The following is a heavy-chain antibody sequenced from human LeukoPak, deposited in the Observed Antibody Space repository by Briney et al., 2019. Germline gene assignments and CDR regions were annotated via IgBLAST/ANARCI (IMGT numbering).Heavy chain of an antibody. V-gene: IGHV5-51*01. J-gene: IGHJ6*03. CDR1: GYSFTSYW. Sequence: GESLKISCKGSGYSFTSYWIGWVRQMPGKGLEWMGIIDPGDSDTRYSPSFQGQVTISADKSISTAYLQWSSLKASDTAMYYCARHLAAAGTNYYYYMDVWGKGTRSPSP. CDR3: ARHLAAAGTNYYYYMDV. D-gene: IGHD6-13*01. CDR2: IDPGDSDT.